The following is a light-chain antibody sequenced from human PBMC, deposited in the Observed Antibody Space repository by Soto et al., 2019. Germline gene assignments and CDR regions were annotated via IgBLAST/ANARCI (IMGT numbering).Light chain of an antibody. CDR3: QQYNNCSWT. Sequence: EIVMTQSPATLSVSPGERATLSCRASQSVSNNLAWYQQKPGQAPRLLIHGASTRAPGIPATFSGSGSGTGCTLSIRSLQSGDCAVYYCQQYNNCSWTCGQGTKVEIK. J-gene: IGKJ1*01. V-gene: IGKV3-15*01. CDR2: GAS. CDR1: QSVSNN.